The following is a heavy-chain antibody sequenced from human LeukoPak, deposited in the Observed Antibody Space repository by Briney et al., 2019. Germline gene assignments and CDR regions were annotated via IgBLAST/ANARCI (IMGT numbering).Heavy chain of an antibody. V-gene: IGHV4-34*01. D-gene: IGHD3-10*01. CDR3: ARGRRNYYGSGSYDC. CDR1: GGSFSGYY. Sequence: KPSETLSLTCAVYGGSFSGYYWSWIRQPPGKGLEWIGEINHSGSTNYNPSLKSRVTVSVDTSKNQFSLKLSSVTAADTAVYYCARGRRNYYGSGSYDCWGQGTLVTVSS. CDR2: INHSGST. J-gene: IGHJ4*02.